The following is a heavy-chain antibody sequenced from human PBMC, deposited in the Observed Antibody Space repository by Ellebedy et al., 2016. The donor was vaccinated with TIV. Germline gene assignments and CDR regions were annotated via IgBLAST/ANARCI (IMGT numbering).Heavy chain of an antibody. CDR3: AREGVEDVVVPAARWGYFDY. CDR2: INPNSGGT. Sequence: ASVKVSCXASGYTFTGYYMHWVRQAPGQGLEWMGWINPNSGGTNYAQKFQGRVTMTRDTSISTAYMELSRLRSDDTAVYYCAREGVEDVVVPAARWGYFDYWGQGTLVTVSS. D-gene: IGHD2-2*01. CDR1: GYTFTGYY. J-gene: IGHJ4*02. V-gene: IGHV1-2*02.